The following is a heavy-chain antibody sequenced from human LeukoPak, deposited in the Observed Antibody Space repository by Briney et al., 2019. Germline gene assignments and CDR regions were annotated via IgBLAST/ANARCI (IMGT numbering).Heavy chain of an antibody. CDR1: GGSISSGGYY. V-gene: IGHV4-31*03. CDR3: ARENDTSGMDY. D-gene: IGHD3-22*01. CDR2: IYYSGST. Sequence: SGTLSLTCTVSGGSISSGGYYWSWIRQHPGKGLEWIGYIYYSGSTYYNPSLKSRVTISVDTSKNQFSLKLSSVTAADTAVYYCARENDTSGMDYWGQGTLVTVSS. J-gene: IGHJ4*02.